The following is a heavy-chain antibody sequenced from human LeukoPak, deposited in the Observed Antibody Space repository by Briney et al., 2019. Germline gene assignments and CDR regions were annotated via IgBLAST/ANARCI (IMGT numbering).Heavy chain of an antibody. CDR1: GITFSNYA. CDR2: ISNSGGNT. Sequence: GGSLRLSCAVSGITFSNYAMSWVRQAPGKGLEWVSAISNSGGNTYFADSVKGRFTISRDNSKDTLYLQMNSLRAEDTAVYFCAKGVLTTLTPFDYWGQGTLVTVSS. V-gene: IGHV3-23*01. J-gene: IGHJ4*02. D-gene: IGHD4-17*01. CDR3: AKGVLTTLTPFDY.